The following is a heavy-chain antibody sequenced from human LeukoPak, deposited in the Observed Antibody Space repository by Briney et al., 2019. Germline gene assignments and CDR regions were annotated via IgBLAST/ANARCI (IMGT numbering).Heavy chain of an antibody. CDR1: GFNFRGYN. J-gene: IGHJ4*02. Sequence: PGGSLRLSCAASGFNFRGYNMNWVRQAPGKGLEWVSSMSTSSTYIYYADSIKSRFTISRDDARSLLYLQMDSLRAEDTAVYYCVRDFAFGFCNTTTCRYPFDSWGQGTLVTVSS. CDR2: MSTSSTYI. CDR3: VRDFAFGFCNTTTCRYPFDS. D-gene: IGHD3-16*01. V-gene: IGHV3-21*06.